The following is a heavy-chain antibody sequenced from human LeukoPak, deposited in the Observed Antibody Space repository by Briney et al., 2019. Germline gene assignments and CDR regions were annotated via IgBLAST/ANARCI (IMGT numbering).Heavy chain of an antibody. Sequence: GGSLRLSCAASGFTFDDYGMSWVRQAPGKGLEWVSGINWNGDRTGYADSVKGRFTISRDNAKNSLYLQMNSLRVEDTTLYYCAREIVTTDNYYYMDVWGKGTTVTVSS. V-gene: IGHV3-20*04. CDR2: INWNGDRT. CDR3: AREIVTTDNYYYMDV. J-gene: IGHJ6*03. D-gene: IGHD4-17*01. CDR1: GFTFDDYG.